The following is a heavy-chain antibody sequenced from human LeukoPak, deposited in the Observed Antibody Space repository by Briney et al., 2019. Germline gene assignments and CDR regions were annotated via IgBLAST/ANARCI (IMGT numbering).Heavy chain of an antibody. CDR1: VGSINSHY. Sequence: PSETLSLTCSVSVGSINSHYWSWIRQPPGERREWLGYIFNTGNTNYNPSLGSRVTMSVDASRDQFFLRLSSVPAADTAIYYCAPRPAGTSWYGVFDYWRQGTLVTVSS. J-gene: IGHJ4*02. CDR3: APRPAGTSWYGVFDY. D-gene: IGHD3-10*01. V-gene: IGHV4-59*11. CDR2: IFNTGNT.